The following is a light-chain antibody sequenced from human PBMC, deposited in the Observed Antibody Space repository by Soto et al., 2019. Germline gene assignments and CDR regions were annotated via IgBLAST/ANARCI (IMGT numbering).Light chain of an antibody. CDR2: FAS. CDR3: QQYDRSLT. CDR1: QTVSSNC. J-gene: IGKJ4*01. V-gene: IGKV3-20*01. Sequence: EIVLTQSPGTLSLSPGERATLSCRASQTVSSNCLAWYQQKPGQAPRLIIYFASSRATGFPDRFSGGGSGTDFTLTISRLEPEDFAVYYCQQYDRSLTFGGGTKVDIK.